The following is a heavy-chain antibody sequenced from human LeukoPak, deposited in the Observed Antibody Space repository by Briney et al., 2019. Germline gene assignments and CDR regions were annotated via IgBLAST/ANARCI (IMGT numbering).Heavy chain of an antibody. CDR2: IWFDGSNK. CDR3: ARDREARCLDY. J-gene: IGHJ4*02. D-gene: IGHD1-26*01. Sequence: GGSLRLSCEASGFTFSNHGMHWVRQAPGKGLEWVAVIWFDGSNKYYADSVKGRFTISRDNSKYTLYLQMNSLRVEDTAVYYCARDREARCLDYWGQGTLVTVSS. V-gene: IGHV3-33*01. CDR1: GFTFSNHG.